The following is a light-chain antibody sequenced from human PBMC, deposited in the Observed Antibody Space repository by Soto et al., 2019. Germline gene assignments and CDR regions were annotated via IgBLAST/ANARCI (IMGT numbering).Light chain of an antibody. CDR3: QSYDNNSDYV. J-gene: IGLJ1*01. Sequence: VLTQPPSVSEAPGQRVTISCTGGSSNIGAGYVVHWYQQLPGAAPKLLIFSDNNRFFGVPDRFSGSKSGTSASLAITGLQAEDGADYYCQSYDNNSDYVFGTGTKVTVL. CDR2: SDN. V-gene: IGLV1-40*01. CDR1: SSNIGAGYV.